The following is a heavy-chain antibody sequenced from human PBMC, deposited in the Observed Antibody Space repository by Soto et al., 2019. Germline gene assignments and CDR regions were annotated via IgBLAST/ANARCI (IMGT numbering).Heavy chain of an antibody. J-gene: IGHJ5*02. CDR2: ISSSGSTI. CDR1: GFTFSSYE. V-gene: IGHV3-48*03. D-gene: IGHD1-7*01. Sequence: PGGSLRLSCAASGFTFSSYEMNWVRQAPGKGLEWVSYISSSGSTIYYADSVKGRFTISRDNAKNSLYLQMNSLRAEDTAVYYCASLDFGITGTSWFDPWGQGTMVTVYS. CDR3: ASLDFGITGTSWFDP.